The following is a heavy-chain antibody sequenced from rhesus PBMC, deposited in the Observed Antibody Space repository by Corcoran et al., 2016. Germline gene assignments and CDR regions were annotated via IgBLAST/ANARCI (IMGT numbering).Heavy chain of an antibody. J-gene: IGHJ4*01. V-gene: IGHV4-99*02. D-gene: IGHD3-9*01. CDR1: GYSISSGYY. CDR3: AREYYEDDYGYYYPFDY. CDR2: ISGSSGST. Sequence: QVQLQESGPGLVKPSETLSLTCAVSGYSISSGYYWGWIRQPPGKGLEYIGYISGSSGSTYYHPSLNSRVTISNDPSKNQFSLKLGSVTAADTAVYYCAREYYEDDYGYYYPFDYWGQGVLVTVSS.